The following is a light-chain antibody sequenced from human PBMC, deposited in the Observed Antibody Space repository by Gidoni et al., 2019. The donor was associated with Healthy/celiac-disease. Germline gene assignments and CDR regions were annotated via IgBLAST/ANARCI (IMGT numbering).Light chain of an antibody. CDR3: QQYGSSPFT. Sequence: IVLPQSPGTLSFSPGERATLSCRASQSVSSSYLAWYQQKPGQAPRLLIYGASSRATGIPDRFSGSGSGTDFTLTISRLEPEDFAVYYCQQYGSSPFTFXPXTKVDIK. CDR1: QSVSSSY. V-gene: IGKV3-20*01. J-gene: IGKJ3*01. CDR2: GAS.